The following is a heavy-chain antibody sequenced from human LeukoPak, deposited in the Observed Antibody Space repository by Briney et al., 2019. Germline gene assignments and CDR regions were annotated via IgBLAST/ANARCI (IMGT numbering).Heavy chain of an antibody. Sequence: GGSLRLSCAASGFTFSDYSMNWVRQAPGKGLEWVSYISSSGTPIYYADSVKGRFTISRDNAKNSLYLQMNGLRDEDTAVYYCARDSSSWQYWGQGTLVTVSS. CDR1: GFTFSDYS. V-gene: IGHV3-48*02. D-gene: IGHD6-13*01. J-gene: IGHJ4*02. CDR3: ARDSSSWQY. CDR2: ISSSGTPI.